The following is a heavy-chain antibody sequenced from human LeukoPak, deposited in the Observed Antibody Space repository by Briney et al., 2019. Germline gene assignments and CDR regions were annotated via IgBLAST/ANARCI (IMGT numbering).Heavy chain of an antibody. D-gene: IGHD2-2*01. CDR1: GGSISSYY. V-gene: IGHV4-4*07. CDR2: IYTSGST. Sequence: SETLSLTCTASGGSISSYYWSWIRQPAGKGLEWIGRIYTSGSTNYNPSLKSRVTMSVDTSKNQFSLKLSSVTAADTAVYYCARDRVLQLLYKPPYYCYGMDVWGQGTTVTVSS. CDR3: ARDRVLQLLYKPPYYCYGMDV. J-gene: IGHJ6*02.